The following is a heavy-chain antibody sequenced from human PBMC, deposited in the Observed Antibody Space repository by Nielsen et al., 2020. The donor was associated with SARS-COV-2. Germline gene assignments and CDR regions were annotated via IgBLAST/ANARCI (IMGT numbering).Heavy chain of an antibody. CDR2: ISWNSGSI. CDR1: GFTFDDYA. D-gene: IGHD6-19*01. CDR3: AKDIEQWLLVDGYRRFDP. V-gene: IGHV3-9*01. Sequence: SLKISCAASGFTFDDYAIHWVRQAPGKGLGWVLGISWNSGSIGYADSVKGRFTISRDNAKNSLYLQMNSLRAEDTALYYCAKDIEQWLLVDGYRRFDPWGQGTLVTVSS. J-gene: IGHJ5*02.